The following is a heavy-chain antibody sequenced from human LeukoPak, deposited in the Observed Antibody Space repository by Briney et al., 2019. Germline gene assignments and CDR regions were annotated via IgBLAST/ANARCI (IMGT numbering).Heavy chain of an antibody. D-gene: IGHD3-10*01. V-gene: IGHV4-59*01. CDR1: GGSISSYY. J-gene: IGHJ3*02. CDR3: ARVDGRYYYGSGSYSLALDAFDI. Sequence: SETLSLTCTVSGGSISSYYWSWIRQPPGKGLEWIGYIYYSGSTNYNPPLKSRVTMSVDTSKNQFSLKLSSVTAADTAVYYCARVDGRYYYGSGSYSLALDAFDIWGQGTMVTVSS. CDR2: IYYSGST.